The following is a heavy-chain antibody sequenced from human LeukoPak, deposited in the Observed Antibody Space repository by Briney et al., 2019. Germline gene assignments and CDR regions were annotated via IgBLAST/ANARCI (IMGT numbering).Heavy chain of an antibody. Sequence: GASVKVSCKASGYTFTSYAMNWVRQAPGQGLEWMGWMNTNTGNPTYAQGFTGRFVFSLDTSVSTAYLQISSLKAEDTAVYYCARVYLRYDSSGYCLDYWGQGTLVSVSS. CDR2: MNTNTGNP. J-gene: IGHJ4*02. D-gene: IGHD3-22*01. V-gene: IGHV7-4-1*02. CDR3: ARVYLRYDSSGYCLDY. CDR1: GYTFTSYA.